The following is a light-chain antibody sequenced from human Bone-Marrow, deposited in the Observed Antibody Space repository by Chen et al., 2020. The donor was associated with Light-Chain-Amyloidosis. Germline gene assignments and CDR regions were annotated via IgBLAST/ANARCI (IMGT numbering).Light chain of an antibody. CDR1: NIGSTS. V-gene: IGLV3-21*02. CDR3: QVWDRSSDRPV. CDR2: DDS. J-gene: IGLJ3*02. Sequence: SYVLTQPSSVSAAPGQTATIACGGNNIGSTSVHWYQQTPGQAPLLVVYDDSDRPSGIPERFSGSNSGNTAPLTISRVEAGDEADYYCQVWDRSSDRPVFGGGTKLTVL.